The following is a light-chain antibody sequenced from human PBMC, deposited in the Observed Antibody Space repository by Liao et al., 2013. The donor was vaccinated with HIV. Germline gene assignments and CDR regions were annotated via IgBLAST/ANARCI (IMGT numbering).Light chain of an antibody. CDR2: YDS. V-gene: IGLV3-21*01. Sequence: SYVLTQSPSVSVSPGQTATIACSGDKLGSRYACWYQQKPGQSPVLVIYYDSDRPSGIPERFSGSNSGNTATLTISGVEAGDEADYYCQVWDSISNHLVFGGGTKLTVL. CDR3: QVWDSISNHLV. J-gene: IGLJ2*01. CDR1: KLGSRY.